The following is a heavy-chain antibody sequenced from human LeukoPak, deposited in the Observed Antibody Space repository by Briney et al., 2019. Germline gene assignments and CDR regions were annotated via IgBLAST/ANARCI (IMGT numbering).Heavy chain of an antibody. Sequence: GGSLRLSCTASGFTFGDYAMSWVRQAPGKGLEWVGFIRSKAYGGTTEYAASVKGRFTISRDDSKSIAYLQMNSLKTEDTAVYYCTRVEITMVRGVIADYYYYYMDVWGKGTTVTVSS. V-gene: IGHV3-49*04. CDR2: IRSKAYGGTT. CDR1: GFTFGDYA. J-gene: IGHJ6*03. D-gene: IGHD3-10*01. CDR3: TRVEITMVRGVIADYYYYYMDV.